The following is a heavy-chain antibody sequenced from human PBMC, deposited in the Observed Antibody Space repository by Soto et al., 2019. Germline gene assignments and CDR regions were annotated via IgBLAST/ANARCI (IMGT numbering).Heavy chain of an antibody. CDR3: ARGSARDYGDYAWFDP. Sequence: QVQLQESGPGLVKPSQTLSLTCTVSGGSISSGGYHWSWIRQHPGKGLEWIGYIYYSGSTYYNPSLKSRVTISVDTSKNQFSLKLSSVTAADTAVYYCARGSARDYGDYAWFDPWGQGTLVTVSS. D-gene: IGHD4-17*01. CDR1: GGSISSGGYH. V-gene: IGHV4-31*03. CDR2: IYYSGST. J-gene: IGHJ5*02.